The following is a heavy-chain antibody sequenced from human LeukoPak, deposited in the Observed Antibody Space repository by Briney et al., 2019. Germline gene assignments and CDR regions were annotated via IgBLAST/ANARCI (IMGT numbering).Heavy chain of an antibody. D-gene: IGHD3-10*01. CDR1: GYSISSGYY. Sequence: PSETLSLTCTVSGYSISSGYYWGWIRQPPGKGLEGIGEINHSGSTNYNPSLKSRVTISVDTSKNQFSLKLSSVTAADTAVYYCARPIPHYYGSGSYYGRKSNWFDPWGQGTLVTVSS. CDR3: ARPIPHYYGSGSYYGRKSNWFDP. V-gene: IGHV4-38-2*02. CDR2: INHSGST. J-gene: IGHJ5*02.